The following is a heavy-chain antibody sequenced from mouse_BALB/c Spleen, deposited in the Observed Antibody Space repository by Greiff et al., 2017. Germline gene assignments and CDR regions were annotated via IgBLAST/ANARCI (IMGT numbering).Heavy chain of an antibody. CDR3: ARHEGYHWYFDV. CDR2: ISSGGGST. J-gene: IGHJ1*01. CDR1: GFAFSSYD. D-gene: IGHD2-3*01. Sequence: EVKVVESGGGLVKPGGSLKLSCAASGFAFSSYDMSWVRQTPEKRLEWVAYISSGGGSTYYPDTVKGRFTISRDNAKNTLYLQMSSLKSEDTAMYYCARHEGYHWYFDVWGAGTTVTVSS. V-gene: IGHV5-12-1*01.